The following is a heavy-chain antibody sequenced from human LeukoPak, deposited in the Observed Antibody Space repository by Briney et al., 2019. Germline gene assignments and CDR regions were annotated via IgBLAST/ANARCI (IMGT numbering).Heavy chain of an antibody. CDR1: GFTFDDYA. Sequence: GRSLRLSCAASGFTFDDYAMHWVRQAPGKGLEWVSGISWNSGSIGYADSVKGRFTISRDNAKNSLYLQMNSLRAEDTALYYCAKDIQWRGYSYGYLDYWGQGNLVTVSS. CDR2: ISWNSGSI. CDR3: AKDIQWRGYSYGYLDY. V-gene: IGHV3-9*01. D-gene: IGHD5-18*01. J-gene: IGHJ4*02.